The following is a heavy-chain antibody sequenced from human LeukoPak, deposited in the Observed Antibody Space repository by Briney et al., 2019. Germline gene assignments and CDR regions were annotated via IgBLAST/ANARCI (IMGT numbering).Heavy chain of an antibody. Sequence: GGSLRLSCAASGFTFGNHAVTWVRQPPGKGLEWVSSISANSDTTYYADSVKGRFTLSRDNSKNTLFLQMNSLRAEDTAVYYCAPILTGYYSPFDYWGQGTLVTVSS. CDR1: GFTFGNHA. V-gene: IGHV3-23*01. J-gene: IGHJ4*02. CDR2: ISANSDTT. CDR3: APILTGYYSPFDY. D-gene: IGHD3-9*01.